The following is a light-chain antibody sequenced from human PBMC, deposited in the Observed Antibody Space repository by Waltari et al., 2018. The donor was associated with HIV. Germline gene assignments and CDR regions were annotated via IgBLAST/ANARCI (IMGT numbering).Light chain of an antibody. CDR1: QSVSSY. CDR2: DAS. V-gene: IGKV3-11*01. J-gene: IGKJ1*01. Sequence: EIVLTQSPATLSLSPGERATLSCRASQSVSSYLAWYQQKPGQAPRLLIYDASNRATGIPARFSGSGSGTDFTLTISSLEPEDFAVDYCQQRTNSRTFGQGTKVEIK. CDR3: QQRTNSRT.